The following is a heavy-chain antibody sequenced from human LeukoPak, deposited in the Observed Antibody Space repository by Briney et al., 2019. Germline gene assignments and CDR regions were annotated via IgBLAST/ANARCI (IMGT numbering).Heavy chain of an antibody. CDR2: IYYSGST. V-gene: IGHV4-59*08. CDR1: GGSISSYY. CDR3: ARSLLTRRANWFDP. Sequence: PSETLSLTCTVSGGSISSYYWSWIRQPPGKGLEWIGYIYYSGSTNYNPSLKSRVTISVDTSKNQFSLKLSSVTAADTAVYYCARSLLTRRANWFDPWGQGTLVTVSS. J-gene: IGHJ5*02. D-gene: IGHD3-16*01.